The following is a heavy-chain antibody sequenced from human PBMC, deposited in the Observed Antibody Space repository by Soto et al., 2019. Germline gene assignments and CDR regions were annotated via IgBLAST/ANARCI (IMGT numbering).Heavy chain of an antibody. V-gene: IGHV3-30*03. J-gene: IGHJ3*02. CDR3: ATSLDI. CDR1: GFTFSSYD. Sequence: QVKLVESGGGVVQPGRSLRLSCAASGFTFSSYDMHWVRQAPGKGLEWVAVISYDGSNKYYADSVKGRFTISRDNSKNTLYLQMNSLRPEDTAVYYCATSLDIWGQGTMVTVSS. CDR2: ISYDGSNK.